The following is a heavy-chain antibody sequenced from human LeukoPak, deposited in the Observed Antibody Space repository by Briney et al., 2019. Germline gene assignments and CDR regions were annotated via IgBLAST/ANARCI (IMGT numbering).Heavy chain of an antibody. D-gene: IGHD2-2*01. J-gene: IGHJ4*02. V-gene: IGHV4-4*07. Sequence: SETLSLTCTVSGGSISSYYWSWIRQPAGKGLEWIGRIFSSGSTNYNPSLKSRVTMSVDTSKNQFSLKLSSVTAADTAEYFCARESRRSYCNEYWGQGTLVTVSS. CDR2: IFSSGST. CDR3: ARESRRSYCNEY. CDR1: GGSISSYY.